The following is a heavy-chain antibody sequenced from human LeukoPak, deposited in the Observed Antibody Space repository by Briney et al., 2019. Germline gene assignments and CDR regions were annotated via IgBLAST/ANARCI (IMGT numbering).Heavy chain of an antibody. Sequence: ASVKVSCKASGYTFTRYYMHWVRQAPGQGLEWMGRINPNSGGTNYAQKFQGRVTMTRDTSISTAYMELSRLRSDDTAVYYCARDFVGSWYFGWFDPWGQGTLVTVSS. D-gene: IGHD6-13*01. CDR3: ARDFVGSWYFGWFDP. CDR1: GYTFTRYY. J-gene: IGHJ5*02. CDR2: INPNSGGT. V-gene: IGHV1-2*06.